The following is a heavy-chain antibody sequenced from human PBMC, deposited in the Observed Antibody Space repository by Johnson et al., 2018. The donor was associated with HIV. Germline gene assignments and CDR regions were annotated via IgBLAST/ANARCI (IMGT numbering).Heavy chain of an antibody. D-gene: IGHD2-21*01. CDR2: IWYDGNNK. CDR1: GFAFRSYG. V-gene: IGHV3-33*06. CDR3: SKEAYSSDAFDI. J-gene: IGHJ3*02. Sequence: QVQLVESGGGMVQPGRSLRLSCAASGFAFRSYGMHWVRQAPGKGLEWVAVIWYDGNNKYYADSVKGRFTVSRDNSKNTLYLQMNSLRAEDTAVYYWSKEAYSSDAFDIWGQGTMVTVSS.